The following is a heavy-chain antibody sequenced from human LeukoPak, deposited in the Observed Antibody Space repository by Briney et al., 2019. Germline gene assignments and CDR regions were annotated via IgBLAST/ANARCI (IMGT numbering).Heavy chain of an antibody. CDR2: INTNTGNP. CDR1: GYTFTSYA. Sequence: GASVKVSCKASGYTFTSYAMNWVRQAPGQGLEWMGWINTNTGNPTYAQGFTGRFVFSLDTSVSTAYLQISSLKAEDTAVYYCARDRSDSSSWFAVFGAFDIWGQGTMVTVSP. J-gene: IGHJ3*02. V-gene: IGHV7-4-1*02. D-gene: IGHD6-13*01. CDR3: ARDRSDSSSWFAVFGAFDI.